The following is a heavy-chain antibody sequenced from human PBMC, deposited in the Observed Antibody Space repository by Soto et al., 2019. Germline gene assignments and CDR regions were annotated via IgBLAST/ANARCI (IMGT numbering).Heavy chain of an antibody. D-gene: IGHD3-3*01. Sequence: GGSLRLSCAASGFTFSSYGMHWVRQAPGKGLEWVAIIWYDGSYKHYADSVRGRLTISRDNSKNTLYLQMSSLRAEDTAVYYCARGFLNYYNAMDVWGQGTTVTVSS. V-gene: IGHV3-33*01. CDR1: GFTFSSYG. J-gene: IGHJ6*02. CDR3: ARGFLNYYNAMDV. CDR2: IWYDGSYK.